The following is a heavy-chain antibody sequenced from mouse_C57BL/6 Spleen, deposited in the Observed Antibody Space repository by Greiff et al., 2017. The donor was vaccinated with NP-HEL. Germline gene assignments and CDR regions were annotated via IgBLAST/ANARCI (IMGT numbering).Heavy chain of an antibody. CDR1: GYTFSSYG. CDR3: ASGMDYYAMDY. V-gene: IGHV1-81*01. CDR2: IYPRSGNT. D-gene: IGHD2-3*01. Sequence: VQLQQSGAELARPGASVKLSCKASGYTFSSYGISWVKQRTGQGLEWIGEIYPRSGNTYYNEKFKGKATLTADKSSSTAYMELRSLTSEDSAVYFCASGMDYYAMDYWGQGTSVTVSS. J-gene: IGHJ4*01.